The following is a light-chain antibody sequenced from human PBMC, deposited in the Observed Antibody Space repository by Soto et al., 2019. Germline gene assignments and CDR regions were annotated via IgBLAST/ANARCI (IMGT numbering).Light chain of an antibody. CDR3: QQYYSPPWT. Sequence: EIFLTQSPCTLSLSPGEIATLSCRASQSVSSSYLAWYQQKPGQAPRLLIYGASSRATGIPDRFSGSGSGTDFTLTISSLQAEDAAVYYCQQYYSPPWTFGQGTKVDIK. CDR2: GAS. CDR1: QSVSSSY. J-gene: IGKJ1*01. V-gene: IGKV3-20*01.